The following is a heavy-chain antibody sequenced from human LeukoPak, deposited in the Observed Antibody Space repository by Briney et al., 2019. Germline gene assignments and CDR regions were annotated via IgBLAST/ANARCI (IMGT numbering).Heavy chain of an antibody. J-gene: IGHJ4*02. CDR2: INTNTGNP. D-gene: IGHD6-19*01. Sequence: GASVKVSCKASGYTFTSYAMNWVRQAPGQGLEWMGWINTNTGNPTYAQGFTRRFVFSLDTSVSTAYLQISSLKAEDTAVYYCARGTEQWLPRLSFDYWGQGTLVTVSS. CDR3: ARGTEQWLPRLSFDY. V-gene: IGHV7-4-1*02. CDR1: GYTFTSYA.